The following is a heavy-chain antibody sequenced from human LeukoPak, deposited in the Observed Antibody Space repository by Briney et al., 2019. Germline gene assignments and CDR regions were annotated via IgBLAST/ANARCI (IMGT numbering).Heavy chain of an antibody. V-gene: IGHV3-23*01. CDR2: ISGNGDST. Sequence: GGSLRLSCSASGFTFSNYAMNWVRQAPGKGLEWVSAISGNGDSTYYADSVKGRFTISRDNSKNTLYLQMNSLRAEDTAVYYCAKDLHAFYDSSGYFDYWGQGTLVTVSS. CDR1: GFTFSNYA. CDR3: AKDLHAFYDSSGYFDY. D-gene: IGHD3-22*01. J-gene: IGHJ4*02.